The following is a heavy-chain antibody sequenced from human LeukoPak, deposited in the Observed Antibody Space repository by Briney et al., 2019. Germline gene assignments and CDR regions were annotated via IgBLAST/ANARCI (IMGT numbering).Heavy chain of an antibody. Sequence: ETLSLTCAVYGGSFSGYYWSWVRQAPGKGLEWVSAISGSGGSTYYADSVKGRFTISRDNSKNTLYLQMNSLRAEDTAVYYCAKGSTYYYGSGSYNPVNYWGQGTLVTVSS. D-gene: IGHD3-10*01. CDR3: AKGSTYYYGSGSYNPVNY. J-gene: IGHJ4*02. CDR1: GGSFSGYY. CDR2: ISGSGGST. V-gene: IGHV3-23*01.